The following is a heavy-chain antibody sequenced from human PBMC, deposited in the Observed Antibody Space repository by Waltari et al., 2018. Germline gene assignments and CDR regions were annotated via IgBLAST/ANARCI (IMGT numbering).Heavy chain of an antibody. CDR3: ARVKGARGPKQYYLDY. CDR2: IYYSGST. CDR1: GGSISSYY. V-gene: IGHV4-59*01. D-gene: IGHD1-26*01. Sequence: QVQLQESGPGLVKPSETLSLTCTVSGGSISSYYWSWIRQPPGKGLEWIWYIYYSGSTNYDPSLKSRVTISVDTSKNQFSLKLSSVTAADTAVYYCARVKGARGPKQYYLDYWGQGTLVTVSS. J-gene: IGHJ4*02.